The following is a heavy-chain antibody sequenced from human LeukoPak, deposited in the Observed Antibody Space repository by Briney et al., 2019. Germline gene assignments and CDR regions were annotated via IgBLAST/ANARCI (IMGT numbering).Heavy chain of an antibody. CDR2: INHSGST. D-gene: IGHD2-2*01. J-gene: IGHJ4*02. Sequence: SETLSLTCAVYGGSFSGYYWSWIRQPPGKGLEWIGEINHSGSTNYNPSLKSRVTISVDTSKNQFSLKLSSVTAADTAVYYCARQGYCSSISCRFFDYWGQGTLVTVSP. CDR3: ARQGYCSSISCRFFDY. V-gene: IGHV4-34*01. CDR1: GGSFSGYY.